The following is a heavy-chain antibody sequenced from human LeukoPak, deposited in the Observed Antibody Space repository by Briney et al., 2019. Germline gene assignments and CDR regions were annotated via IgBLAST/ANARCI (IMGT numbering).Heavy chain of an antibody. Sequence: GASVKVSCKASGYTFTGYYMHWVRQAPGQGLEWMGWINPNSGGTNYAQKFQGRVTMTRDTSISTAYMELSRLRSDDTAVYYCARMGGCSSTSCPYNWFDPWGQGTLVTVSS. D-gene: IGHD2-2*01. CDR3: ARMGGCSSTSCPYNWFDP. J-gene: IGHJ5*02. CDR2: INPNSGGT. CDR1: GYTFTGYY. V-gene: IGHV1-2*02.